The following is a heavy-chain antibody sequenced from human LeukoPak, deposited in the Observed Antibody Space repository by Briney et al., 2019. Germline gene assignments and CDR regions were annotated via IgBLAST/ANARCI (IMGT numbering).Heavy chain of an antibody. CDR3: ARGLPRIMGGSGWNY. CDR2: PWYDGSNK. Sequence: GGSLRLSCAASGFTFSSYGMHWVRQAPGKGLEWGAVPWYDGSNKYYADSVKGRFTISRDNSKNSLYLHLNSLRAKATAVFYCARGLPRIMGGSGWNYWGKGTLVTVSS. D-gene: IGHD3-10*01. CDR1: GFTFSSYG. V-gene: IGHV3-33*01. J-gene: IGHJ4*02.